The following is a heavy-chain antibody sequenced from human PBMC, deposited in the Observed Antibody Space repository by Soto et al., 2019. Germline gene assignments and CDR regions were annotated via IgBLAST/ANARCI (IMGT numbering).Heavy chain of an antibody. V-gene: IGHV3-33*01. CDR3: ARDNHGYFDY. J-gene: IGHJ4*02. CDR1: GFTFYTYG. Sequence: GGSLRLSCAASGFTFYTYGMHWVRQAPGKGLEWVSVIWFDGSQKYYAVSVKGRFTISRDNSKNTVYLQMDSLRDDDTAVYYCARDNHGYFDYWGQGTLVTVSS. CDR2: IWFDGSQK.